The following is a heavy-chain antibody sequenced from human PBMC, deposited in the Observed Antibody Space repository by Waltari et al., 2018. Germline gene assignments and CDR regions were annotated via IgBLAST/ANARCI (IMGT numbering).Heavy chain of an antibody. D-gene: IGHD6-6*01. CDR3: ARGGGNSSSPPNREGAFDI. V-gene: IGHV1-24*01. CDR2: VEPEDGGT. J-gene: IGHJ3*02. CDR1: GYTLTELS. Sequence: QVQLVQSGAEVKKPGASVMVSCKVSGYTLTELSMHWVRQAPGKGLEWMGGVEPEDGGTIDAQKFQGRVTMTEDTSTDTAYMELSSLRSEDTAVYYCARGGGNSSSPPNREGAFDIWGQGTMVTVSS.